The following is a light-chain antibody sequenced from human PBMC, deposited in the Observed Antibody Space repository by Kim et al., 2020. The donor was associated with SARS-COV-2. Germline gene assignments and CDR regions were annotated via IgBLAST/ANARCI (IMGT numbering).Light chain of an antibody. V-gene: IGKV3-11*01. CDR1: RSVGTC. J-gene: IGKJ4*01. CDR3: QQRTTWLT. Sequence: LSWSPGHRADLASTAGRSVGTCFAWYQQKPGQAPRLLIYDGANGPTGIPAGFSGGGSVTDFTLTISSLEPEDFAVYYCQQRTTWLTFGGGTKVEI. CDR2: DGA.